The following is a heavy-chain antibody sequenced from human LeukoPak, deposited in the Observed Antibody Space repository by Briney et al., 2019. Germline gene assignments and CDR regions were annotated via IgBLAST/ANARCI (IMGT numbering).Heavy chain of an antibody. Sequence: GGSLRLSCAASEFDFSSHAMTWVRQAPGKGLEWVSAISISGSKTYYADSVKGRFTISRENAKNSLYLQMNSLRAEDTAVYYCARDFNGYFDLWGRGTLVTVSS. CDR2: ISISGSKT. CDR3: ARDFNGYFDL. V-gene: IGHV3-23*01. CDR1: EFDFSSHA. J-gene: IGHJ2*01.